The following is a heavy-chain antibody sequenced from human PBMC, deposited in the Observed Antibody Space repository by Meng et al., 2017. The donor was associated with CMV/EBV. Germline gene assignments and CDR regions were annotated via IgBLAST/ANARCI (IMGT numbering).Heavy chain of an antibody. V-gene: IGHV3-43*01. J-gene: IGHJ4*02. CDR3: AKDVDHTTSR. CDR2: ISWDGKNT. Sequence: LSCTASGFTFDAYTMHWVRQPPGKGLEWVSLISWDGKNTYYVDSVKGRFTISRDNSKNSLYLQMNSLRTGDTAFYYCAKDVDHTTSRWGQGTLVTVSS. D-gene: IGHD1-14*01. CDR1: GFTFDAYT.